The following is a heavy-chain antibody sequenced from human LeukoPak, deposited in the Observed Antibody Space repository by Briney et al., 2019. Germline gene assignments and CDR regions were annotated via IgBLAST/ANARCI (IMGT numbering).Heavy chain of an antibody. CDR3: ARTGFGELFDY. Sequence: SETLSLTCTVSGGSISSYYWSWIRQPPGKGLEWIGYICYSGSTNYNPSLKSRVTISVDTSKSQFSLKLSSVTAADTAVYYCARTGFGELFDYWGQGTLVTVSS. V-gene: IGHV4-59*01. J-gene: IGHJ4*02. CDR1: GGSISSYY. D-gene: IGHD3-10*01. CDR2: ICYSGST.